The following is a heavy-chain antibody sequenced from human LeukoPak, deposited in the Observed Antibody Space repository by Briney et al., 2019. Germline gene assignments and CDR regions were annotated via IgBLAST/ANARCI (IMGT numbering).Heavy chain of an antibody. CDR2: ISGSGGST. CDR3: AKAPWGDYVPDFDY. CDR1: GFTFSSYA. J-gene: IGHJ4*02. Sequence: GGSLRLSCAASGFTFSSYAMCCVRQAPGKGLEWVSAISGSGGSTYYADSVKGRFTISRDNSKNTLYLQMNSLRAEDTAVYYCAKAPWGDYVPDFDYWGQGTLVTVSS. D-gene: IGHD4-17*01. V-gene: IGHV3-23*01.